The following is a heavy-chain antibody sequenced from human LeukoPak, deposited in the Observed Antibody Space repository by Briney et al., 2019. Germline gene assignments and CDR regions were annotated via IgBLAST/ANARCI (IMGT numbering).Heavy chain of an antibody. Sequence: GASVKVSCKASGYTFTGYYMHWVRQAPGQGLGWMGWINPNSGGTNYAQKFQSRVTMTRDTSISTAYMELSRLKSDDTAVYYCARPGVTPDTNWFDSWGQGTLVTVSS. CDR2: INPNSGGT. CDR3: ARPGVTPDTNWFDS. J-gene: IGHJ5*01. CDR1: GYTFTGYY. V-gene: IGHV1-2*02. D-gene: IGHD5-18*01.